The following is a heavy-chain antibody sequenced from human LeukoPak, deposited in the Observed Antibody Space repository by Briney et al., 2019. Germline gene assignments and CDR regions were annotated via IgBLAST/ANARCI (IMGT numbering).Heavy chain of an antibody. CDR1: GGSFSGYC. Sequence: SSETLSLTCAAYGGSFSGYCWSWIRQPPGKGLEWIGEINHSGSTNYNPSLKSRVTISVDTSKNQFSLKLSSVTAADTAVYYCARAHYYYMDVWGKGTTVTISS. J-gene: IGHJ6*03. CDR2: INHSGST. V-gene: IGHV4-34*01. CDR3: ARAHYYYMDV.